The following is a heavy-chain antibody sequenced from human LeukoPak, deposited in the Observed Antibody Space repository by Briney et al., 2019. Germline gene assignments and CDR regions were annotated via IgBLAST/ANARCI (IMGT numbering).Heavy chain of an antibody. Sequence: PGGSLRLSCATSGFPFISYSMNWVRQAPGKGLEWVSYINVGGGPMYYADSVKGRFTISRDNAKNSLYLQMNSLRVEDTAVYYCAARPSYYGSGAYYGMDVWGQGTTVTVSS. CDR1: GFPFISYS. V-gene: IGHV3-48*04. J-gene: IGHJ6*02. CDR3: AARPSYYGSGAYYGMDV. CDR2: INVGGGPM. D-gene: IGHD3-10*01.